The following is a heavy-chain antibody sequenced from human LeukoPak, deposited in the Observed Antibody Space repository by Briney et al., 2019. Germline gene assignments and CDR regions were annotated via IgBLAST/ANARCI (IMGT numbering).Heavy chain of an antibody. CDR1: GYTFTGYY. V-gene: IGHV1-3*03. D-gene: IGHD4-11*01. CDR3: ARAVTTHSPYFDY. Sequence: GASVKVSCKASGYTFTGYYMHWVRQAPGQRLEWMGWINAGNGNTKYSQEFQGRVTITRDTSASTAYMELSSLRSEDMAVYYCARAVTTHSPYFDYWGQGTLVTVSS. CDR2: INAGNGNT. J-gene: IGHJ4*02.